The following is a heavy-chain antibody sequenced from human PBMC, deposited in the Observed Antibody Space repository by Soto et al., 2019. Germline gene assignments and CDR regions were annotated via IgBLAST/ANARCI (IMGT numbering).Heavy chain of an antibody. CDR1: GFTFSSYA. V-gene: IGHV3-30-3*01. CDR3: ARDILSLPPVEVVVGDDAFDI. D-gene: IGHD2-21*01. J-gene: IGHJ3*02. CDR2: ISYDGSNK. Sequence: QVQLVESGGGVVQPGRSLRLSCAASGFTFSSYAMHWVRQAPGKGLEWVAVISYDGSNKYYADSVKGRFTISRDNSKNTLYQQMNSLRAEDTAVYYCARDILSLPPVEVVVGDDAFDIWGQGTMVTVSS.